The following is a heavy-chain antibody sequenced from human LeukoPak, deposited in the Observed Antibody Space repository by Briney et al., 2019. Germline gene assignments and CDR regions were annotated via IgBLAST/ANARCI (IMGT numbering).Heavy chain of an antibody. J-gene: IGHJ4*02. V-gene: IGHV3-48*04. Sequence: GGSLRLSCAASGFTFSSYWMSWVRQAPGKGLEWVSYISSSGSTIYYADSVKGRFTISRDNAKNSLYLQMSSLRAEDTAVYYCARDRDATFDYWGQGTLVTVSS. CDR2: ISSSGSTI. CDR3: ARDRDATFDY. CDR1: GFTFSSYW.